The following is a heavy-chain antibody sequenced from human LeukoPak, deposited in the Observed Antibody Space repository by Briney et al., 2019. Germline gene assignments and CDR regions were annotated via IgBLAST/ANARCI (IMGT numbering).Heavy chain of an antibody. CDR2: INHSGST. J-gene: IGHJ5*02. CDR3: ARVIRVLRFLEWLKPNWFDP. D-gene: IGHD3-3*01. Sequence: SETPSLTCAVYGGSFSGYYWSWIRQPPGKGLEWIGEINHSGSTNYNPSLKSRVTISVDTSKNQFSLKLSSVTAADTAVYYCARVIRVLRFLEWLKPNWFDPWGQGTLVTVSS. V-gene: IGHV4-34*01. CDR1: GGSFSGYY.